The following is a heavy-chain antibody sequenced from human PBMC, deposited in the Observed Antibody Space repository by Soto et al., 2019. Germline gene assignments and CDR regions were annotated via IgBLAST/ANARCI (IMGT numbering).Heavy chain of an antibody. CDR2: ISSLGNTI. V-gene: IGHV3-48*03. D-gene: IGHD4-17*01. Sequence: EAQLVESGGGLVRPGESLRLSCAASGFSFSSFPMNWVRQAPGRGLEWVAYISSLGNTINYADSLGGRFSVSRDNDKNILYLRMDRLRGDDTAVYFCARDGTFGHYADNSTYDLDSWGQGTLGTVSS. CDR1: GFSFSSFP. CDR3: ARDGTFGHYADNSTYDLDS. J-gene: IGHJ4*02.